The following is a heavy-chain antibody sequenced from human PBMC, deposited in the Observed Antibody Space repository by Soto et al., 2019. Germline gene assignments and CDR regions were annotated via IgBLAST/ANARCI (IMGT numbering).Heavy chain of an antibody. Sequence: QLQLQESGPGLVKPSETLSLTCTVSGGSISHYHWNWIRQAPGKGMEWIGYIFYNGCTHYNPSLTSRVTTSVDMSKTRLSPTLTSVTAAHTAVYYCARSFHPWGPGTLVTVS. J-gene: IGHJ5*02. CDR1: GGSISHYH. CDR3: ARSFHP. CDR2: IFYNGCT. V-gene: IGHV4-59*01.